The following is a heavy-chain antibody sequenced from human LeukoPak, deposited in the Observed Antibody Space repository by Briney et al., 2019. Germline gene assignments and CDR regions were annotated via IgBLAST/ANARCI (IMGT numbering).Heavy chain of an antibody. CDR2: ISRNSSTI. CDR1: GFTFSSYS. J-gene: IGHJ4*02. V-gene: IGHV3-48*01. CDR3: ARTSAFYYYDSSGYYLGY. D-gene: IGHD3-22*01. Sequence: GGSLRLSCAASGFTFSSYSMNCVRQAPGKGLEWVSDISRNSSTIYYADSVKGRFTISRDNAKNSLYLQMNSLRAEDTAVYYCARTSAFYYYDSSGYYLGYWGQGTLVTVSS.